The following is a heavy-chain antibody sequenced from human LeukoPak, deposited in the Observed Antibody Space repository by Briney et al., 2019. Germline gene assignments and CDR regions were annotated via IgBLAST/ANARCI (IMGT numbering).Heavy chain of an antibody. J-gene: IGHJ5*02. CDR3: AKGGRSDWFDP. Sequence: SCKTSGYTFTDYYIHWVRQAPGKGLEWVAFIRFDGSIKYYADSVKGRFTISRDNSKNTLYLQMNSLRAEDTAVYYCAKGGRSDWFDPWGQGTLVTVSS. V-gene: IGHV3-30*02. CDR1: GYTFTDYY. D-gene: IGHD3-16*01. CDR2: IRFDGSIK.